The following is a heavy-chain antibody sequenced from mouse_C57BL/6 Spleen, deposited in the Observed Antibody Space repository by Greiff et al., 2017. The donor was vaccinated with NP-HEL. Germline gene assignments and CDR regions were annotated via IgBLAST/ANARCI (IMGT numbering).Heavy chain of an antibody. D-gene: IGHD1-3*01. Sequence: DVKLVESEGGLVQPGSSMKLSCTASGFTFSDYYMAWVRQVPEKGLEWVANINYDGSSTYYLDSLKSRFIISRDNAKNILYLQMSSLKSEDTATYYCARVPHFDYYAMDYWGQGTSVTVSS. CDR1: GFTFSDYY. J-gene: IGHJ4*01. CDR3: ARVPHFDYYAMDY. V-gene: IGHV5-16*01. CDR2: INYDGSST.